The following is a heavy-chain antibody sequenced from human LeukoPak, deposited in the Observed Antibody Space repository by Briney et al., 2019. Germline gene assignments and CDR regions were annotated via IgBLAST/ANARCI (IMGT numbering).Heavy chain of an antibody. J-gene: IGHJ4*02. D-gene: IGHD5-24*01. CDR2: ITSSSSYI. CDR1: GFTLSSYS. V-gene: IGHV3-21*01. Sequence: GGSLRLSCAASGFTLSSYSMNWVRQAPGKGLEWVSSITSSSSYIYYADSVKGRFTISRDNARNSVYLQMNSLRAEDTAVYYCAREGDGYNSPIDYWSQGTPVTVSS. CDR3: AREGDGYNSPIDY.